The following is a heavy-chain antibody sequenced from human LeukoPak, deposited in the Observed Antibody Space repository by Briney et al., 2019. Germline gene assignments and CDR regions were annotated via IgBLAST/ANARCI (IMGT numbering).Heavy chain of an antibody. J-gene: IGHJ5*02. CDR2: IYWNDDK. Sequence: ESGPTLVNPTQTLTLTCTFSGFSLNSSGVGVGWIRQPPGKALEWLALIYWNDDKYYSPSLDTRLTITKDTSKNQVVLTMTNMDPVDTATYYCAHRSYCSGGRCYSIKWFDPWGQGTLVTVSS. V-gene: IGHV2-5*01. CDR3: AHRSYCSGGRCYSIKWFDP. D-gene: IGHD2-15*01. CDR1: GFSLNSSGVG.